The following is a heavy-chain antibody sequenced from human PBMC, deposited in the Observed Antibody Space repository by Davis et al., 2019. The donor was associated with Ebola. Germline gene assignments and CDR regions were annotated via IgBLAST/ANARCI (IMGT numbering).Heavy chain of an antibody. J-gene: IGHJ6*02. CDR3: ARANTRGGLYYYYGMDV. CDR1: GFTFSGYG. CDR2: IWYDGSKE. Sequence: GGSLRLSCAASGFTFSGYGMHWVRQAPGKGLEWVANIWYDGSKEYYADSVKGRFTISRDNAKNSLYLQMNSLSDEDTAVYYCARANTRGGLYYYYGMDVWGQGTTVTVSS. D-gene: IGHD3-10*01. V-gene: IGHV3-33*01.